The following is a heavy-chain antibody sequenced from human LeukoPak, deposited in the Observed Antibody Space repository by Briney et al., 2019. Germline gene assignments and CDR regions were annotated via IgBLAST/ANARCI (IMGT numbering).Heavy chain of an antibody. D-gene: IGHD3-22*01. J-gene: IGHJ4*02. CDR2: FGTRSTSI. V-gene: IGHV3-21*01. CDR3: AREVSEGFDF. CDR1: GSTFSGYS. Sequence: GGSLRLSCTASGSTFSGYSMNWIRQAPGKGLEWVPSFGTRSTSIYHAGSVKGRFAISRDNAKNSLYLQMNSLRAEDTALYYCAREVSEGFDFWGQGTLVTVSS.